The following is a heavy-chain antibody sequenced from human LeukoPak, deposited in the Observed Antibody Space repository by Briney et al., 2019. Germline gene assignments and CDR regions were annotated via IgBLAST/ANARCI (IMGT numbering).Heavy chain of an antibody. V-gene: IGHV3-74*01. CDR1: GFTFRNFW. CDR2: VNGPGGYT. CDR3: AKDSPEPYYYYGSGSYFDS. D-gene: IGHD3-10*01. Sequence: PGGSLRLSCAASGFTFRNFWIHWVRQAPGKGLVWVSRVNGPGGYTNYVDPVKGRFTISRDNSKNTLYLQMNSLRAEDTAVYYCAKDSPEPYYYYGSGSYFDSWGQGTLVTVSS. J-gene: IGHJ4*02.